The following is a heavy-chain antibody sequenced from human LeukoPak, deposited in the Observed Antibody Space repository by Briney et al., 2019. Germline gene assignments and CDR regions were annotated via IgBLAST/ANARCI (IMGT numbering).Heavy chain of an antibody. CDR2: INTNTGNP. CDR3: ARDLRLGGDFGY. D-gene: IGHD3-16*01. V-gene: IGHV7-4-1*02. J-gene: IGHJ4*02. CDR1: GYSFTTYA. Sequence: GASVKVSCKASGYSFTTYAVNWVRQAPGQGLEWMGWINTNTGNPTYAQGFTGRFVFSLDTSVTTAYLQFNSLKVEDTAMYYCARDLRLGGDFGYWGQGTLVAVSS.